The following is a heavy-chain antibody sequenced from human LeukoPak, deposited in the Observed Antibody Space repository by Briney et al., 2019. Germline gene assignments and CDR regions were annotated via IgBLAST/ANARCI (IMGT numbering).Heavy chain of an antibody. CDR1: GYTFSGYY. CDR2: IHPNSGGT. D-gene: IGHD2-15*01. V-gene: IGHV1-2*06. J-gene: IGHJ4*02. CDR3: ARVNDVCCSGGSCYDY. Sequence: ASVKVSCKASGYTFSGYYLHWVRQAPGQGLEWMGRIHPNSGGTNFAQKFQGRVTMTRDTSISTAYMELSSLRSDDTAVYYCARVNDVCCSGGSCYDYWGQGTLVTVSS.